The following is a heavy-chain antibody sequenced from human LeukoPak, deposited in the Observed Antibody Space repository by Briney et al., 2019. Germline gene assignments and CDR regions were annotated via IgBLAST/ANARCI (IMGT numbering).Heavy chain of an antibody. V-gene: IGHV4-61*02. J-gene: IGHJ6*03. CDR2: IYTSGST. CDR3: ARATSGSYPYYYYYMDV. D-gene: IGHD1-26*01. CDR1: GGSISSGSYY. Sequence: SETLSLTCTVSGGSISSGSYYWSWIRQPAGKGLEWIGRIYTSGSTNYNPSLKSRVTISVDTSKNQFSLKLSSVTAADTAVYYCARATSGSYPYYYYYMDVWGKGTTVTISS.